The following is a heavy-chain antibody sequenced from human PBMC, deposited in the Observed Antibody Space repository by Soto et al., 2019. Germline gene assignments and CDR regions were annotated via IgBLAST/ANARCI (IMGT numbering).Heavy chain of an antibody. CDR3: ARGHLAAAGVFDY. J-gene: IGHJ4*02. V-gene: IGHV4-59*01. CDR1: GDSISSYY. CDR2: IYYSGST. Sequence: SETLSLTCTVSGDSISSYYWSWIRQPPGKGLEWIGFIYYSGSTNYNPSLKSRVTISVDTSKNRFSLKLSSVTAADTAVYFCARGHLAAAGVFDYWGQGTLVTVSS. D-gene: IGHD6-13*01.